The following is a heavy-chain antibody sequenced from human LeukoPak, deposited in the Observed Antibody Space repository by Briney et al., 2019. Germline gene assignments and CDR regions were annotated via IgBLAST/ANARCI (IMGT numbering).Heavy chain of an antibody. CDR1: GFTFSSYG. D-gene: IGHD3-10*01. V-gene: IGHV3-23*01. CDR2: ISGSGGST. CDR3: AKRVRGVISYFDY. Sequence: GGTLRLSCAASGFTFSSYGTSWVRQAPGKGLEWVSAISGSGGSTYYADSVKGRFTISRDNSKNTLYLQMNSLRAEDTAVYYCAKRVRGVISYFDYWGQGTLVTVSS. J-gene: IGHJ4*02.